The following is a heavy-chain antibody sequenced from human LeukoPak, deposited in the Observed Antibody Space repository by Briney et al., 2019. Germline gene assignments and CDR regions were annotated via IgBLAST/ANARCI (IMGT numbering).Heavy chain of an antibody. CDR3: ARGSYYYDSSGYPIWAFDI. CDR1: GGSISRGGYS. D-gene: IGHD3-22*01. Sequence: SETLSLTCAVSGGSISRGGYSWSWLRQPPGKGLEWIGYIYHSGSTYYNPSLKSRVTISVDRSKNQFSLKLSSVTAADTAVYYCARGSYYYDSSGYPIWAFDIWGQGTMVTVSS. CDR2: IYHSGST. J-gene: IGHJ3*02. V-gene: IGHV4-30-2*01.